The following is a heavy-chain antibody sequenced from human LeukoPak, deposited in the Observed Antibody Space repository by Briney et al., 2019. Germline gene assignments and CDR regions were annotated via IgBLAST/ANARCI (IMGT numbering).Heavy chain of an antibody. J-gene: IGHJ5*02. Sequence: PSETLSLTCTVSGGSISTSDYYWAWIRQPPGRGLEWIGSVYYSGTTYYNPSLKSRVTMSIDTSNNQFSLKLNSVTAADMAVYYCARQGISTGWYEWLDPWGQGTLVAVSS. CDR1: GGSISTSDYY. CDR2: VYYSGTT. V-gene: IGHV4-39*01. D-gene: IGHD6-19*01. CDR3: ARQGISTGWYEWLDP.